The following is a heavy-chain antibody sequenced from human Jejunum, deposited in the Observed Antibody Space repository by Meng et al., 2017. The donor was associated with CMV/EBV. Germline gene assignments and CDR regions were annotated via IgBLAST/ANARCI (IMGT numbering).Heavy chain of an antibody. J-gene: IGHJ6*02. D-gene: IGHD2-2*01. Sequence: SGFSVSSFNMNWVRQAPGKGLEWVASISSTSSYIYYADSLKGRFAISRDNAKNSLFLQMNSLRAEDTAVYYCANQLPWNYYYGMDLWGQGTTVTVSS. V-gene: IGHV3-21*01. CDR1: GFSVSSFN. CDR2: ISSTSSYI. CDR3: ANQLPWNYYYGMDL.